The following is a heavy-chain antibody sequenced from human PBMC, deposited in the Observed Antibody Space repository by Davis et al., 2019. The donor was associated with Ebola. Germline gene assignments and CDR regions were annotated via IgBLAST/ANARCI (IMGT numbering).Heavy chain of an antibody. D-gene: IGHD1-14*01. CDR1: GFTFSSFE. J-gene: IGHJ6*02. Sequence: PGGSLRLSCAASGFTFSSFEMNWVRQAPGKGLEWVSYISNSATSTTIYYADSVKGRFTISRDDAKNSLYLQMNGLRAEDTAVYYCAKVEISLASRLTGAMDVWGQGTTVTVSS. CDR2: ISNSATSTTI. V-gene: IGHV3-48*03. CDR3: AKVEISLASRLTGAMDV.